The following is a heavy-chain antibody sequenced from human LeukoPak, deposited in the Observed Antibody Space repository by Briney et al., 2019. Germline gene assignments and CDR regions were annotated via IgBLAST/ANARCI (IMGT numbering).Heavy chain of an antibody. CDR3: ARDEGNGDAFDI. D-gene: IGHD1-1*01. J-gene: IGHJ3*02. V-gene: IGHV4-59*01. CDR2: IYYSGST. CDR1: GGSISSYY. Sequence: SETLSLTCTVSGGSISSYYWSWIRQPPGKGLEWIGYIYYSGSTNYNPSLKSRVTISVDTSKNQFSLKLSSVTAADTAVYYCARDEGNGDAFDIWGQGTMVTVSS.